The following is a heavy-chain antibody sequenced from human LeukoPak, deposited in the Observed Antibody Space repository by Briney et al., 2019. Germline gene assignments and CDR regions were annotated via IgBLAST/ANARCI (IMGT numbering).Heavy chain of an antibody. J-gene: IGHJ4*02. Sequence: GGSLRLSCAAAGFTFSTYGMHWVRQAPGKGLEWVAFIRYDGNNKYYADSVKGRFTISRDNSKNMLYLEMKSLRPEDTAVYYCAKNGPDYIWGNYLDYWGQGTLVTVSS. CDR2: IRYDGNNK. CDR1: GFTFSTYG. V-gene: IGHV3-30*02. CDR3: AKNGPDYIWGNYLDY. D-gene: IGHD3-16*01.